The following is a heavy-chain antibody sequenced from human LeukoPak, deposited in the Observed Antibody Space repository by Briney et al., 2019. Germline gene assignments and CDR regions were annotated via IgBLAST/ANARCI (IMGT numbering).Heavy chain of an antibody. CDR3: ASDAPGLLGY. D-gene: IGHD2-15*01. CDR2: IYYSGST. CDR1: GASVSSYY. V-gene: IGHV4-39*01. J-gene: IGHJ4*02. Sequence: PSETLSLTCTVSGASVSSYYWGWIRQPPGKGLEWIGSIYYSGSTYYNPSLKSRVTISVDTSKNQFSLKLSSVTAADTAMYYCASDAPGLLGYWGQGTLVTVSS.